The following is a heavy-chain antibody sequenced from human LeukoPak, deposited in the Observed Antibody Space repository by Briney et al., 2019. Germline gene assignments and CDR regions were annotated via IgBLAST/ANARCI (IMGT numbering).Heavy chain of an antibody. V-gene: IGHV1-69*05. CDR2: IIPIFGTA. CDR1: GGTFISYA. CDR3: ARGLLDDAFDI. J-gene: IGHJ3*02. Sequence: SVKVSCKASGGTFISYAISWVRQAPGQGLEWMGGIIPIFGTANYAQKFQGRVTITTDESTSTAYMELSSLRSEDTAVSCCARGLLDDAFDIWGQGTMVTVSS. D-gene: IGHD4/OR15-4a*01.